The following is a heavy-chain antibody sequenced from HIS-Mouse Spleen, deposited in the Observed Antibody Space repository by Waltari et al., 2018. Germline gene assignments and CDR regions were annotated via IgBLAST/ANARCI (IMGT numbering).Heavy chain of an antibody. CDR1: GYTFPSSD. CDR2: MNPNSGNT. V-gene: IGHV1-8*01. CDR3: ARWEYCSGGSCQSAFDI. Sequence: QVQLVQSGAEVKKPGASVKVSCKASGYTFPSSDNNWGRQATGQGLEWMGWMNPNSGNTGYAQKFQGRVTMTRNTSISTAYMELSSLRSEDTAVYYCARWEYCSGGSCQSAFDIWGQGTMVTVSS. J-gene: IGHJ3*02. D-gene: IGHD2-15*01.